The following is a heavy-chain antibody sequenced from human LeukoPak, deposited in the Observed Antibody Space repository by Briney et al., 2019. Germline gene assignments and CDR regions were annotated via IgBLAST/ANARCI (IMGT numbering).Heavy chain of an antibody. V-gene: IGHV4-30-4*08. J-gene: IGHJ4*02. CDR1: GGSISSGDYY. CDR3: ARHPNPR. Sequence: SETLSLTCSVSGGSISSGDYYWSWIRQTPEKGLEWIGHILNTGSPYSTPSLKSRVTISIDTSKNQFSLKLSSVTAADTAVYYCARHPNPRWGQGTLVTVSS. CDR2: ILNTGSP.